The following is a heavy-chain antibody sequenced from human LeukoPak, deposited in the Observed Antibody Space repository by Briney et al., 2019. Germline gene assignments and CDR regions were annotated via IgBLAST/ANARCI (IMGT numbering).Heavy chain of an antibody. CDR1: GYTFTGYY. V-gene: IGHV1-2*06. J-gene: IGHJ4*02. D-gene: IGHD1-26*01. CDR3: ARGRGLPTAYYFDY. CDR2: INPNSGGT. Sequence: ASVKVSCKASGYTFTGYYMHWVRQAPGQGLEWMGRINPNSGGTNYAQKFQGGVTMTRDTSTSTVYMELSSLRSEDTAVYYCARGRGLPTAYYFDYWGQGTLVTVSS.